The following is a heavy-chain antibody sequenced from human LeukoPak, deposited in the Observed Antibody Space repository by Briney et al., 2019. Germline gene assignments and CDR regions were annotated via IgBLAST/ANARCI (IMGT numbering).Heavy chain of an antibody. CDR1: GYTFTGYY. Sequence: ASVKVSCKASGYTFTGYYMHWVRQAPGQGLEWMGWINPNSGGTNYAQKFQGRVTMTRDTSISTAYMELSRLRSDDTAVYYCATANSYSSGWYAYYFDYWGQGTLVTVSS. CDR3: ATANSYSSGWYAYYFDY. CDR2: INPNSGGT. J-gene: IGHJ4*02. V-gene: IGHV1-2*02. D-gene: IGHD6-19*01.